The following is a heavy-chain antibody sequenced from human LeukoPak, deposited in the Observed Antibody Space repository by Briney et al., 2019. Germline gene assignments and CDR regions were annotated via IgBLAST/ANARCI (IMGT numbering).Heavy chain of an antibody. Sequence: PGTSLRLSCAASGFTFRSHDMHWVRQAPGKGLEWVAFIWYDGSNKYYTDSVKGRFTISRDNSKNTLYLQMNSLRAEDTAVYYCAGDRATSYFDYWGQGALVTIPS. V-gene: IGHV3-33*01. CDR1: GFTFRSHD. CDR2: IWYDGSNK. CDR3: AGDRATSYFDY. J-gene: IGHJ4*02. D-gene: IGHD1-26*01.